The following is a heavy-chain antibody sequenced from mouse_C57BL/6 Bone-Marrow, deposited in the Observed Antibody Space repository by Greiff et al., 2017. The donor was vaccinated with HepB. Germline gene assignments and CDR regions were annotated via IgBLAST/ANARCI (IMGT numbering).Heavy chain of an antibody. Sequence: ESGPGLVKPSQSLSLTCSVTGYSITSGYYWNWIRQFPGNKLEWMGYISYDGSNNYNQSLKNRISITRDTSKNQFFLKLNSVTTEDTATYYCARDRYYGPWYFDVWGTGTTVTVSS. CDR3: ARDRYYGPWYFDV. CDR2: ISYDGSN. J-gene: IGHJ1*03. V-gene: IGHV3-6*01. CDR1: GYSITSGYY. D-gene: IGHD1-2*01.